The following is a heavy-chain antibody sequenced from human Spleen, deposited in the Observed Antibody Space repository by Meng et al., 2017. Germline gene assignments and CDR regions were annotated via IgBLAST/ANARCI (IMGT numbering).Heavy chain of an antibody. CDR3: ARDAGRAAGPR. CDR2: IDCNNGGA. Sequence: QVQLVQSGAEVKKPGSSVKVSCKASGGTFTGYYIHWVRQAPGQGLEWLGRIDCNNGGAVYAQKFQDRVTLTRDTSITTAYMDLSRLTSDDTAVYYCARDAGRAAGPRWGQGTLVTVSS. J-gene: IGHJ4*02. D-gene: IGHD6-13*01. V-gene: IGHV1-2*06. CDR1: GGTFTGYY.